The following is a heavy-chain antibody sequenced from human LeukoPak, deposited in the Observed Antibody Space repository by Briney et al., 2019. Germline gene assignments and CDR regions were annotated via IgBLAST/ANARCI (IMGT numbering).Heavy chain of an antibody. J-gene: IGHJ3*02. CDR3: VKDSEMATINAFDI. V-gene: IGHV3-64D*06. D-gene: IGHD5-24*01. CDR1: GCTFSDYA. Sequence: GGSLRLSCSASGCTFSDYAMHWVRQAPGKGLEYVSEISSNGGSTYYADSVKGRFTISRDNSKNTLYLQMSSLRAEDTAVYYCVKDSEMATINAFDIWGQGTMVTVSS. CDR2: ISSNGGST.